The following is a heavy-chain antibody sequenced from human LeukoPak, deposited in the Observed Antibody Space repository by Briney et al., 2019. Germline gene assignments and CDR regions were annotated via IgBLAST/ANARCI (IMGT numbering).Heavy chain of an antibody. V-gene: IGHV3-74*01. CDR3: ARVDPLSGYPPDLFDY. CDR1: GFTFSSYW. D-gene: IGHD3-22*01. J-gene: IGHJ4*02. CDR2: INSDGSNT. Sequence: HAGGSLRLSCAASGFTFSSYWMHWVRQAPGKGLVWVSRINSDGSNTRYADSVKGRFTISRDNAKNTLYLQMNSLRAEDTAVYYCARVDPLSGYPPDLFDYWGQGTLVTVSS.